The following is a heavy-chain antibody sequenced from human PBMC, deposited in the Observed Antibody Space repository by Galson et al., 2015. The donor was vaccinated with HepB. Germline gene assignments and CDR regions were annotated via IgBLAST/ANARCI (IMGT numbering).Heavy chain of an antibody. V-gene: IGHV3-30*03. CDR3: AGGGGEVVPAAIHDAFDI. J-gene: IGHJ3*02. CDR1: GFTFSSYG. D-gene: IGHD2-2*02. CDR2: ISYDGSNK. Sequence: SLRLSCAASGFTFSSYGMHWVRQAPGKGLEWVAVISYDGSNKYYADSVKGRFTISRDNSKNTLYLQMNSLRAEDTAVYYCAGGGGEVVPAAIHDAFDIWGQGTMVTVSS.